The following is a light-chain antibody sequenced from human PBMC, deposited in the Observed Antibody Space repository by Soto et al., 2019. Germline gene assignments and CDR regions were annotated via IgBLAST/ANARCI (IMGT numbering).Light chain of an antibody. Sequence: EIVMTQSPATLSVSPGERATLSCRASQSVSSNLAWYQQKPGQAPRLLIYGISTRATGISARFSGSGSGTEVTLTISSLQSEDFAVYYCQQHNKWPLTFGQGTRLENK. CDR2: GIS. V-gene: IGKV3-15*01. CDR3: QQHNKWPLT. J-gene: IGKJ5*01. CDR1: QSVSSN.